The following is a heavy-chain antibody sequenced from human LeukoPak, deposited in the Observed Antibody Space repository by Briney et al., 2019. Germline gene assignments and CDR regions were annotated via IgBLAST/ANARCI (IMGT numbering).Heavy chain of an antibody. CDR1: EFTFSSYT. D-gene: IGHD2-15*01. V-gene: IGHV3-21*01. CDR2: ISSTSTYI. Sequence: GGSLRLSCAASEFTFSSYTINWVRQAPGKGLEWVSSISSTSTYISYADSVKGRFTISRDNAKNSLYPQMNSLRAEDTAVYYCARGGGNFDYWGQGTLVTVSS. CDR3: ARGGGNFDY. J-gene: IGHJ4*02.